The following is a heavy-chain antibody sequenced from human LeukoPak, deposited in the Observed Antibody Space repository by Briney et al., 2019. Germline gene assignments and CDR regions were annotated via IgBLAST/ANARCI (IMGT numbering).Heavy chain of an antibody. CDR3: ARDGYYYGSGSYYDFDY. D-gene: IGHD3-10*01. J-gene: IGHJ4*02. CDR2: INPNSGGT. V-gene: IGHV1-2*02. Sequence: GASVKVFCKASGYTLTGYYMHWVRQAPGQGLEWMGGINPNSGGTNYAQKFQGRVTMTRDTSISTAYMELSRLRSDDTAVYYCARDGYYYGSGSYYDFDYWGQGTLVTVSS. CDR1: GYTLTGYY.